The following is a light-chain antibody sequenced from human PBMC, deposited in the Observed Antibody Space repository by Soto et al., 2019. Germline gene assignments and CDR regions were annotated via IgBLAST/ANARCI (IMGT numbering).Light chain of an antibody. Sequence: QLVLTQSPSASASLGASVKLTCTLSSGHSSYAIAWHQQQPDEGPRYLMKLNSDGSHTKGDGIPDRFSGSSSGAERYLTISSLQSEDEADYYCQTWGTGIQVFGGGTKLTVL. CDR2: LNSDGSH. CDR3: QTWGTGIQV. J-gene: IGLJ2*01. CDR1: SGHSSYA. V-gene: IGLV4-69*01.